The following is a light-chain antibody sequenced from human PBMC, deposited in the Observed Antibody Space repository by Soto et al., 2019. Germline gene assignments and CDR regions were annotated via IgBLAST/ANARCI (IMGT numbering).Light chain of an antibody. J-gene: IGKJ1*01. CDR3: QQYSSSPRT. CDR1: QSVSSSY. Sequence: EIVLTQSPGTLSLSPGERATLSCRASQSVSSSYFAWYQQKPGPAPRLLIYGASSRATGIPDRFSGSGSGTDFTLTISRLEPEDFAVYYCQQYSSSPRTFGQGTKVEIK. CDR2: GAS. V-gene: IGKV3-20*01.